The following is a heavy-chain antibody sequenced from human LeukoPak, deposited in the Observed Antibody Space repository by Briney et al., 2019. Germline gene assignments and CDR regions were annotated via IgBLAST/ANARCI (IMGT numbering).Heavy chain of an antibody. CDR1: GFTFSSYA. CDR2: ISGSGGST. V-gene: IGHV3-23*01. CDR3: AKGTYYYGSGSYFDC. Sequence: GESLRLSCGASGFTFSSYAMSWVRQAPGKGLEWVSAISGSGGSTYYADSVKGRFTISRDNSKNTLYLQMNSLRAEDTAVYYCAKGTYYYGSGSYFDCWGQGTLVTVSS. D-gene: IGHD3-10*01. J-gene: IGHJ4*02.